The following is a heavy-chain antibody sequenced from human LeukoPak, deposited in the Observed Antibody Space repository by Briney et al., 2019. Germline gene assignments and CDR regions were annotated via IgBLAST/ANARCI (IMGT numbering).Heavy chain of an antibody. CDR2: ISYDGSKK. D-gene: IGHD1-26*01. CDR1: GLTFSSYG. V-gene: IGHV3-30*18. Sequence: GRSLRLSCAASGLTFSSYGMHWVRQAPGKGLEWVAVISYDGSKKYYADSVKGRFTISRDNSKNTLYLQVNSLRAEDTAVYFCAKDPVGATRYGYFDYWGQGTLVTVSS. J-gene: IGHJ4*02. CDR3: AKDPVGATRYGYFDY.